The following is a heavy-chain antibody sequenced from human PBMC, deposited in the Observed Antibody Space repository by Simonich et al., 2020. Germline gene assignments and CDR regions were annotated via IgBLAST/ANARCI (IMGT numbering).Heavy chain of an antibody. V-gene: IGHV1-2*02. D-gene: IGHD7-27*01. Sequence: QVQLVQSGAEVKKPGASVKVSCTASGYPFTGSYMHWVRQAPGQGLEWLGGIKPNSGVTNYAQKFQGRVPMTRYTSSSTAYMELSRLRSDDTDVYYSARGPRWTGDDAFDIWGQGTMVTVSS. CDR1: GYPFTGSY. J-gene: IGHJ3*02. CDR2: IKPNSGVT. CDR3: ARGPRWTGDDAFDI.